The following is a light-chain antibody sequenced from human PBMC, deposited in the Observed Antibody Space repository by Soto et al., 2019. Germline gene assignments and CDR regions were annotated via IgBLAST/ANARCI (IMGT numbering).Light chain of an antibody. J-gene: IGKJ1*01. CDR2: AAS. V-gene: IGKV1-39*01. CDR3: QQYNEWTER. Sequence: DIQMTQSPSAVSASGGDRVTITCRASQSRSSYLNWYQQRPGKAPKLLIYAASSLQSGVPSRFSGSGSGTDFNLIISSLQSEDFAVYPCQQYNEWTERFGHATKVDI. CDR1: QSRSSY.